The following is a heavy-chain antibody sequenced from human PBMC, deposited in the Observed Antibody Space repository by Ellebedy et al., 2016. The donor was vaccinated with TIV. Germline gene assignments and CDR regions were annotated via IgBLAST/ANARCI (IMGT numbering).Heavy chain of an antibody. CDR1: GFSFGNYV. Sequence: GESLKISCEASGFSFGNYVMIWVRQAPGKGLEWVSTISDSGGNTHFPDSVKGRFTISRDNSRNTVYLQINNLRAEDTAVYYCARDSGRRRSWDNDYWGQGTLVTVSS. V-gene: IGHV3-23*01. CDR2: ISDSGGNT. D-gene: IGHD3-10*01. J-gene: IGHJ4*02. CDR3: ARDSGRRRSWDNDY.